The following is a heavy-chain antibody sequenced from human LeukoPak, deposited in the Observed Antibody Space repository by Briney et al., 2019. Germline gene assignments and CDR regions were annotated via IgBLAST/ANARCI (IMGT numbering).Heavy chain of an antibody. CDR1: GFTFSSYS. Sequence: GGSLRLSCAASGFTFSSYSMNWVRQAPGKGLEWVSSISSSSSYIYYADSVKGRFTISRDNSKNTLYLQMNSLRAEDTAVYYCAKEGGRRWDYVWGSYRYDAFDIWGQGTMVTVSS. CDR3: AKEGGRRWDYVWGSYRYDAFDI. CDR2: ISSSSSYI. V-gene: IGHV3-21*01. J-gene: IGHJ3*02. D-gene: IGHD3-16*02.